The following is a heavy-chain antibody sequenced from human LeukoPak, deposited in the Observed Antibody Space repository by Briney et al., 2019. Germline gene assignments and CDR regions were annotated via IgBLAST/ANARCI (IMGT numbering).Heavy chain of an antibody. CDR1: GGSISSGGYS. CDR2: IYHSGST. D-gene: IGHD3-10*01. J-gene: IGHJ4*02. Sequence: SETLSLTCAVSGGSISSGGYSWSWIRQPPRKGLEWIGYIYHSGSTYYNPSLKSRVTISVDRSKNQFSLKLSSVTAADTAVYYCARAGITMVRGVIIMGTFDYWGQGTLVTVSS. V-gene: IGHV4-30-2*01. CDR3: ARAGITMVRGVIIMGTFDY.